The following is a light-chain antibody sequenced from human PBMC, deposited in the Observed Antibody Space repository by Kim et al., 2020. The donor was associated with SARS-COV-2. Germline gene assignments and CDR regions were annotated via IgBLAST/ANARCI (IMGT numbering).Light chain of an antibody. V-gene: IGKV3-15*01. CDR2: DAS. J-gene: IGKJ2*01. CDR3: QQYDNWPPTYT. CDR1: QSFSSN. Sequence: SLGASATLSCRASQSFSSNLAWYQQRPGQAPRLLIYDASTRATGISARFSGSGSGTEFTLTISSLQSEDVAVYYCQQYDNWPPTYTFGQGTKLEI.